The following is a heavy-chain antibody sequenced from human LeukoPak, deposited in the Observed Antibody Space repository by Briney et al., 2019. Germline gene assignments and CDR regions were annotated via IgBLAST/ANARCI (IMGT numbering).Heavy chain of an antibody. V-gene: IGHV3-23*01. J-gene: IGHJ6*02. Sequence: GGSLRLSCVGSGFTSIAYALTWARQAPGKGLEWVSGISGGGVTTYYADSVKGRFTISRDNSKNTLYLQMNSLRADDTAIYYCARNQQLGGHSYYYYGMDVWGQGTTVIVSS. CDR3: ARNQQLGGHSYYYYGMDV. CDR1: GFTSIAYA. CDR2: ISGGGVTT. D-gene: IGHD3-16*01.